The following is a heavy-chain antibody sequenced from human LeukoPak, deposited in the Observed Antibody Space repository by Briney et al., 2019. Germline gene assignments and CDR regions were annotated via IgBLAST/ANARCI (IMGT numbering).Heavy chain of an antibody. CDR3: ARGIGVVVVTARGYYFDY. CDR1: GFTFSSYW. D-gene: IGHD2-21*02. V-gene: IGHV3-7*01. Sequence: GGSLRLSCAASGFTFSSYWMSWVRQAPGKGLEWVANIKQDGSEKYYVDSVKGRFTISRDNAKNSLYLQMNSLRAEDTAVYYCARGIGVVVVTARGYYFDYWGQGTLVTVSS. J-gene: IGHJ4*02. CDR2: IKQDGSEK.